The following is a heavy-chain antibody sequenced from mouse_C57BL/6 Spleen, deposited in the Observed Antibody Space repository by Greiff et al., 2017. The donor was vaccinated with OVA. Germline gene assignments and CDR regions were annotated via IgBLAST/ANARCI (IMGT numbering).Heavy chain of an antibody. J-gene: IGHJ1*03. D-gene: IGHD1-1*01. Sequence: EVQGVESGGGLVKPGGSLKLSCAASGFTFSDYGMHWVRQAPEKGLEWVAYISSGSSTIYYADTVKGRFTISRDNAKNTLFLQMTSLRSEDTAMYYCARGDYGSSPRWYFDVWGTGTTVTVSS. CDR3: ARGDYGSSPRWYFDV. V-gene: IGHV5-17*01. CDR2: ISSGSSTI. CDR1: GFTFSDYG.